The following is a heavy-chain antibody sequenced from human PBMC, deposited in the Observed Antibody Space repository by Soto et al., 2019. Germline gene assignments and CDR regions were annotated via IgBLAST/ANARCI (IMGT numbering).Heavy chain of an antibody. D-gene: IGHD3-9*01. J-gene: IGHJ4*02. Sequence: SETLSLTCTVSGGSISSGSYYWGWIRQPPGKGLEWIGSIYYSGSTNYNPSLKSRVTISVDTSKNQVSLKLRSVTAADTAVYYCARHSPDFDWLSQFDYWGQGTLVTVSS. CDR2: IYYSGST. V-gene: IGHV4-39*01. CDR3: ARHSPDFDWLSQFDY. CDR1: GGSISSGSYY.